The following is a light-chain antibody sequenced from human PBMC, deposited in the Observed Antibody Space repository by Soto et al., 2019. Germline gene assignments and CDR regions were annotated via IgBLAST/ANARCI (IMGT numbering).Light chain of an antibody. Sequence: EIVLTQSPATLSLSPGERATISCRASQSVSNYLAWYQQKPGQAPRLLIYDASTRVTGIPARFSGSGSGTEYTIPIISLEHADFSVYYCHQRSNEHPNTFGQGTQLEIK. J-gene: IGKJ5*01. CDR2: DAS. V-gene: IGKV3-11*01. CDR3: HQRSNEHPNT. CDR1: QSVSNY.